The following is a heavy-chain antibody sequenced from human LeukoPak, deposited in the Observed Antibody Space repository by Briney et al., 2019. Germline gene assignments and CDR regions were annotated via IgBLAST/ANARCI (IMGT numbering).Heavy chain of an antibody. Sequence: GGALRLSCAVSGFTFSSRGMQWVRQAPGKGLEWVAFISFDETNQYYADSVKGRFTISRDNSHNTLYLQMNSLRAEDTAVYYCARADMIRARQFDAFDIWGQGTMVTVSS. J-gene: IGHJ3*02. CDR1: GFTFSSRG. CDR3: ARADMIRARQFDAFDI. D-gene: IGHD3-10*01. V-gene: IGHV3-30*03. CDR2: ISFDETNQ.